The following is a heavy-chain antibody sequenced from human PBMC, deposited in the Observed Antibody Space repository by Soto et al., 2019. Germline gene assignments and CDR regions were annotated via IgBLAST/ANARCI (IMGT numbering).Heavy chain of an antibody. J-gene: IGHJ4*02. V-gene: IGHV1-24*01. CDR1: GYTLTELS. Sequence: ASVKVSCKVSGYTLTELSMHWVRQAPGKGLEWMGGFDPEDGETIYAQKFQGRVTMTEDTSTDTAYMELSSLRSEDTAVYYCATNPYYDILTGYSHWGQGTLVTVSS. CDR3: ATNPYYDILTGYSH. D-gene: IGHD3-9*01. CDR2: FDPEDGET.